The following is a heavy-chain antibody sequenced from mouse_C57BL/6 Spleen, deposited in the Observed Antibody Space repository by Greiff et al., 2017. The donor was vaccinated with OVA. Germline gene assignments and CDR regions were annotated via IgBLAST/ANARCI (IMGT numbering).Heavy chain of an antibody. CDR1: GFTFSSYA. J-gene: IGHJ3*01. V-gene: IGHV5-4*01. Sequence: EVKVEESGGGLVKPGGSLKLSCAASGFTFSSYAMSWVRQTPEKRLEWVATISDGGSYTYYPDNVKGRFTISRDNAKNNLYLQMSHLKSEDTAMYYCARDVWFAYWGQGTLVTVSA. CDR3: ARDVWFAY. CDR2: ISDGGSYT.